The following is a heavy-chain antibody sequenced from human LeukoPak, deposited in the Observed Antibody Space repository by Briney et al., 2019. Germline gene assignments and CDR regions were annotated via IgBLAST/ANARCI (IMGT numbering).Heavy chain of an antibody. D-gene: IGHD6-13*01. V-gene: IGHV3-7*04. CDR2: IKQDGSEK. CDR1: RFTFSSYW. Sequence: GGSLRLSCAASRFTFSSYWMSWVRQAPGKGLEWVANIKQDGSEKYYVDSVKGRFTISRDNAKNSLYLQMNSLRAEDTAVYYCARARDSSSWFSSDYWGQGTLVTVSS. J-gene: IGHJ4*02. CDR3: ARARDSSSWFSSDY.